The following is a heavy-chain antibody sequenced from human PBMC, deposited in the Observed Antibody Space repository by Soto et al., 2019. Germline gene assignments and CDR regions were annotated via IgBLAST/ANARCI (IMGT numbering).Heavy chain of an antibody. V-gene: IGHV3-23*01. D-gene: IGHD1-1*01. Sequence: EVQLLESGGGLVQPGGSLRLSCAASGFTFSTYAMSWVRQAPGKGLEWVSAISGSGGSTYYADSVKGRFTLSSDNSKNTLYLQMTTLRAEDTALYYCAKETANDPRVYDYWGKGTLVTVSS. CDR1: GFTFSTYA. CDR3: AKETANDPRVYDY. CDR2: ISGSGGST. J-gene: IGHJ4*02.